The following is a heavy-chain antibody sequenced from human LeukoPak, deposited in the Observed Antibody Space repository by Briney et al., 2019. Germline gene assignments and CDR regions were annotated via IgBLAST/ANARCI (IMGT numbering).Heavy chain of an antibody. CDR3: AKDRSTYSYGNFDY. Sequence: GSLRLSCSASGFTFSSYAMGWVRPAPGEGLEWVSAISGGGGTIYYADSVKGRFTISRDNSNNTLYLQMNSLRAEDTAVYFCAKDRSTYSYGNFDYWGQGTLVTVSS. CDR1: GFTFSSYA. CDR2: ISGGGGTI. V-gene: IGHV3-23*01. D-gene: IGHD5-18*01. J-gene: IGHJ4*02.